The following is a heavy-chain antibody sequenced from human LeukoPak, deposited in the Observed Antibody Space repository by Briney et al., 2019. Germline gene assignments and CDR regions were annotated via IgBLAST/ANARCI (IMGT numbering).Heavy chain of an antibody. D-gene: IGHD6-13*01. V-gene: IGHV3-15*01. CDR1: GFTFSNAW. J-gene: IGHJ6*03. CDR3: TTGEVPYIAAAGTDYYYYHMDV. CDR2: IKSKTDGGTT. Sequence: GGSLRLSCAGSGFTFSNAWLSWVRQAPGKGLEWVGRIKSKTDGGTTDYAAPVKGRFTISRDDSKTTLYLQMNSLKTEDTGVYYCTTGEVPYIAAAGTDYYYYHMDVWGKGTTVTVAS.